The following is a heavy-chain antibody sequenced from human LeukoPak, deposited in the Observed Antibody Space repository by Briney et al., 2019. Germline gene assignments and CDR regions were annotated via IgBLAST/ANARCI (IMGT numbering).Heavy chain of an antibody. CDR2: INHSGST. CDR1: GGSFSGYY. CDR3: ARGLRLLPPRFDI. J-gene: IGHJ3*02. Sequence: PSETLSLTCAVYGGSFSGYYWNWIRQPPGKGREWIGEINHSGSTNYNPSLKSRVTISVDTSNNQFSLKLSSVTAADTAVYYCARGLRLLPPRFDIWGQGTMVTVSS. V-gene: IGHV4-34*01. D-gene: IGHD2-15*01.